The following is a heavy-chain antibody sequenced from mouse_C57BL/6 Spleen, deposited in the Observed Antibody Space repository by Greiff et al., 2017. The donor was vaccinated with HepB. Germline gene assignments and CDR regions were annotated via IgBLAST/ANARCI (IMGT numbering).Heavy chain of an antibody. Sequence: EVQRVESGGDLVKPGGSLKLSCAASGFTFSSYGMSWVRQTPDKRLEWVATISSGGSYTYYPDSVKGRYTISRDNAKNTLYLQMSSLTSEDTAMYYCARHYGSSYDWYFDVWGTGTTVTVSS. J-gene: IGHJ1*03. CDR3: ARHYGSSYDWYFDV. CDR2: ISSGGSYT. CDR1: GFTFSSYG. V-gene: IGHV5-6*01. D-gene: IGHD1-1*01.